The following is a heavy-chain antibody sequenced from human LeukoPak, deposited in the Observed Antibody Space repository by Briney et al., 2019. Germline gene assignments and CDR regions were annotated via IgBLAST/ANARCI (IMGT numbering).Heavy chain of an antibody. CDR1: GFTFSDFW. Sequence: GGSLRLSCAGSGFTFSDFWMTWVRQTPGKGLEWVANIKEDGTEKNLVDSVKGRFTISRDNSKNTLYLQMNSLRAEDTAVYYCAKGGDHGRYFDYWGQGTLVTVSS. CDR3: AKGGDHGRYFDY. CDR2: IKEDGTEK. V-gene: IGHV3-7*01. J-gene: IGHJ4*02. D-gene: IGHD4-17*01.